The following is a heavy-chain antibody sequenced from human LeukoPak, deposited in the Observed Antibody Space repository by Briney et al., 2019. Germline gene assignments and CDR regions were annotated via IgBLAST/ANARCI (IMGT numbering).Heavy chain of an antibody. D-gene: IGHD6-19*01. CDR1: GFTFSSYG. V-gene: IGHV3-30*03. Sequence: GGSLRLSCAASGFTFSSYGMHWVRQAPGKGLEWVAVISYDGSNKYYADSVKGRFTISRDNSKNTLYLQMNSLRAEDTAVYYCARDGQRWQWLVRGLDYWGQGALVTVSS. J-gene: IGHJ4*02. CDR2: ISYDGSNK. CDR3: ARDGQRWQWLVRGLDY.